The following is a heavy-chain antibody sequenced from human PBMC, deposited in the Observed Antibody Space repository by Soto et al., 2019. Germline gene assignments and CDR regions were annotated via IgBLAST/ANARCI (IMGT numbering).Heavy chain of an antibody. J-gene: IGHJ4*02. CDR2: ISAYNGNT. CDR1: GYTFTSYG. D-gene: IGHD3-22*01. Sequence: ASVKVSCKVSGYTFTSYGISWVRQAPGQGLEWMGWISAYNGNTNYAQKLQGRVTMTTDTSTSTAYMELRSLRSDDTAVYYCARESLHDSSGYYYGYWGQGTLVTVSS. V-gene: IGHV1-18*04. CDR3: ARESLHDSSGYYYGY.